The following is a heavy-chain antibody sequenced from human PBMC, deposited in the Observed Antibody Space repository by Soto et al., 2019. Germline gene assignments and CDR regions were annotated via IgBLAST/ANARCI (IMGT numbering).Heavy chain of an antibody. J-gene: IGHJ4*02. CDR1: GYTFTGYY. Sequence: QVQLVQSGAEVKKPGASVKVSCKASGYTFTGYYMHWVRQAPGQGLEWMGWINPNSGGTNYAQKFQGWVTMTSDASISTAYMELSRLRSDDTAVYYCATSTRIAAAAIDYWGQGTLVTVSS. CDR3: ATSTRIAAAAIDY. D-gene: IGHD6-13*01. V-gene: IGHV1-2*04. CDR2: INPNSGGT.